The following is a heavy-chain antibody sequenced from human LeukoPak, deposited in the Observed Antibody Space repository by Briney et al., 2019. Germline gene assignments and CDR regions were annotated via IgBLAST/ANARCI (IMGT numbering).Heavy chain of an antibody. CDR2: ISGSGGST. Sequence: GGSLRPSCAASGFTFSSYAMSWVRQAPGKGLEWVSAISGSGGSTYYADSVKGRFTISRDNAKNTLYLQMNSLRAEDTAVYYCARGFTMVRGVMDYWGQGTLVTVSS. J-gene: IGHJ4*02. D-gene: IGHD3-10*01. V-gene: IGHV3-23*01. CDR3: ARGFTMVRGVMDY. CDR1: GFTFSSYA.